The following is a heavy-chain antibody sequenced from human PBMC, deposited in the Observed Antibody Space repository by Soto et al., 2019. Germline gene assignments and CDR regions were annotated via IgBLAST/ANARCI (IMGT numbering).Heavy chain of an antibody. Sequence: QVQLVESGGGVVQPGRSLRLSCAASGFTFSSYGMHWVRQAPGKGLEWVAVISYDGSNKYYADSVKGRFTISRDNSKNTLYLQMTGLRAEDTAVYYCAKESIEWSRGDYYFDYWGQVTLVTVSS. CDR2: ISYDGSNK. D-gene: IGHD2-21*02. J-gene: IGHJ4*02. V-gene: IGHV3-30*18. CDR1: GFTFSSYG. CDR3: AKESIEWSRGDYYFDY.